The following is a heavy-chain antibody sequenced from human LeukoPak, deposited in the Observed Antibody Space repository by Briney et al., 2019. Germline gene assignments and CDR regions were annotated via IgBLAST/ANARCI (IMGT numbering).Heavy chain of an antibody. V-gene: IGHV4-39*07. CDR2: ICSSGST. D-gene: IGHD1-26*01. J-gene: IGHJ4*02. CDR1: GGSISSNTCY. CDR3: VKDRGSHVTDY. Sequence: SETLSLTCTVSGGSISSNTCYWGWIRQPPGKGLEWIGSICSSGSTYYNPSLKSRLTISVDTSKNQFSLKLSSVTAADTAIYYCVKDRGSHVTDYWGQGTLVTVSS.